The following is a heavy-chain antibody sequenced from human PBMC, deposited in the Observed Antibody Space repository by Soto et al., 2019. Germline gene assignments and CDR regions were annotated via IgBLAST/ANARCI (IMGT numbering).Heavy chain of an antibody. J-gene: IGHJ4*02. D-gene: IGHD6-19*01. CDR2: IYTDGTT. CDR3: ARDAAVTGTGLDY. CDR1: GITVSSNH. V-gene: IGHV3-66*01. Sequence: EVQLVESGGGLVQPGGSLRLSCAVSGITVSSNHMTWVRQAPGKGLEWVSEIYTDGTTYYADSVKGRFIISRDNSKNTLYLQMNSLRAEDTAVDYCARDAAVTGTGLDYWGQGILVTVSS.